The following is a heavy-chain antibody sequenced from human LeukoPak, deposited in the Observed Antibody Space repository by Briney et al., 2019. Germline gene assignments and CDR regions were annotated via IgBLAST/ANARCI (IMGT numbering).Heavy chain of an antibody. Sequence: PGGSLRLSCEASGFSFTDYSMSWVRQAPGKGLEWVSYINSGGALIYYADSVRGRFTISRDNAKNSLYLQISSLRAEDTAVYYCARGLDCTSGVCYSGDYYYMDVWGKGTTVTVSS. V-gene: IGHV3-48*01. CDR3: ARGLDCTSGVCYSGDYYYMDV. CDR2: INSGGALI. D-gene: IGHD2-8*01. J-gene: IGHJ6*03. CDR1: GFSFTDYS.